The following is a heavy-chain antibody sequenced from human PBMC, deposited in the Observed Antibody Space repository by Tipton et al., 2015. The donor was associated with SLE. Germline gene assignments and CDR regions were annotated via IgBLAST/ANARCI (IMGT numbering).Heavy chain of an antibody. Sequence: GLVKPSETLSLTCAVYGGSFSGYYWSWIRQPPGKGLEWIGEINHSGSTNYNPSLKSRVTISVDTSKNRFSLKLSSGTAADTAVYYCASLRTEYYYGSRADYWGQGTLVTVSS. J-gene: IGHJ4*02. CDR1: GGSFSGYY. CDR2: INHSGST. D-gene: IGHD3-10*01. CDR3: ASLRTEYYYGSRADY. V-gene: IGHV4-34*01.